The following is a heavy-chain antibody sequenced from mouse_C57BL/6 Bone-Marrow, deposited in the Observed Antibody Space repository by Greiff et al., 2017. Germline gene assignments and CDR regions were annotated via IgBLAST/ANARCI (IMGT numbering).Heavy chain of an antibody. CDR1: GYTFTSYW. D-gene: IGHD6-5*01. Sequence: QVQLQQPGAELVKPGASVKMSCKASGYTFTSYWITWVKQRPGQGLEWIGDIYPGSGSTNYNEKFKSKATLTVDTSSSTAYMQLSSLTSEDSAVYYWARGYAYPAGFAYWGQGTLVTVSA. J-gene: IGHJ3*01. CDR2: IYPGSGST. CDR3: ARGYAYPAGFAY. V-gene: IGHV1-55*01.